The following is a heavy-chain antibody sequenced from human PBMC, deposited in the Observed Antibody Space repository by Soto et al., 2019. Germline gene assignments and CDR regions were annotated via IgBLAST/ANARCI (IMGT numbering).Heavy chain of an antibody. V-gene: IGHV3-33*01. Sequence: QVQLVESGGGVVQPGRSLRLSCAASGFTFSSYGMHWVRQAPGKGLEWVAVIWYDGSNKYYADFVKGRFTISRDNSKNTLYLQMNSLRAEDTAVYYCARTASAAPYYFDYWGQGTLVTVSS. J-gene: IGHJ4*02. CDR2: IWYDGSNK. D-gene: IGHD2-2*01. CDR3: ARTASAAPYYFDY. CDR1: GFTFSSYG.